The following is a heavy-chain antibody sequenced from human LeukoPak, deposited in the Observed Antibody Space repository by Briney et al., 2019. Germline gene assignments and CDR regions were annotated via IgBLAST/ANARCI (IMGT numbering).Heavy chain of an antibody. V-gene: IGHV4-34*01. J-gene: IGHJ6*03. CDR1: GGSFSGYY. Sequence: SETLSLTCAVYGGSFSGYYWSWIRQPPGKGLEWIGEINQSGSTNYNPSLKSRVTISVDTSKNQFSLKLSSVTAADTAVYYCARDDCSSTSCPVHYYYMDVWGKGTTVTVSS. CDR2: INQSGST. D-gene: IGHD2-2*01. CDR3: ARDDCSSTSCPVHYYYMDV.